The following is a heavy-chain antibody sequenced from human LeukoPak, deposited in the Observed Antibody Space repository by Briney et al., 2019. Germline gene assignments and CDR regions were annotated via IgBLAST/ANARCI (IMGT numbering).Heavy chain of an antibody. D-gene: IGHD2-15*01. J-gene: IGHJ4*02. CDR3: AKTGVVEASDY. Sequence: GGSLRLSCAASGFTFSTYWMTWVRQAPGKGLEWVAKINQDGSEKYYVDSVKGRFTISRDNAKNTLYLQMNSLRAEDTAVYYCAKTGVVEASDYWGQGTLVTVSS. V-gene: IGHV3-7*05. CDR2: INQDGSEK. CDR1: GFTFSTYW.